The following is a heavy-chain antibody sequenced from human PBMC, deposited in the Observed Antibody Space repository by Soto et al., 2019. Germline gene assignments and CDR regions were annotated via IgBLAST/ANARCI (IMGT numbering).Heavy chain of an antibody. V-gene: IGHV3-15*01. CDR2: IKSKTDGGTT. Sequence: GGSLRLSCAASGFTFSNAWMSWFRQAPGKGLEWVGRIKSKTDGGTTDYAAPVKGRFTISRDDSKNTLYLQMNSLKTEDTAVYYCNVVPAAIDYYYGMDVWGQGTTVTVSS. J-gene: IGHJ6*02. CDR3: NVVPAAIDYYYGMDV. D-gene: IGHD2-2*02. CDR1: GFTFSNAW.